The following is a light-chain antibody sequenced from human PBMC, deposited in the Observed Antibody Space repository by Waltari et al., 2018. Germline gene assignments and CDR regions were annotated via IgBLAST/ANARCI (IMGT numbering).Light chain of an antibody. CDR3: QQSYRTPYT. V-gene: IGKV1-39*01. J-gene: IGKJ2*01. CDR2: AVS. CDR1: QSISSY. Sequence: DIQMTQSPSSLSASVGDRVTITCRARQSISSYLNWYQQKPGTAPKLLIYAVSRLQSGGPSRLSGSGSETDFTLTISSLHPEDFATYYCQQSYRTPYTFGQGTKLDSK.